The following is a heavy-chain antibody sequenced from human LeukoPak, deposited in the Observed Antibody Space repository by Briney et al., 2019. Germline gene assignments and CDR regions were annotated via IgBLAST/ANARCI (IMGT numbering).Heavy chain of an antibody. CDR3: ARGVVVVAAAYSYYAMDV. Sequence: SETLSLTCTVSCGSISSYYWSWIRQPPGKGLEWIGHIFYTGSINYNPSLRGRVTISVDTSKNHFSLKLSSVTAADTAVYYCARGVVVVAAAYSYYAMDVWGQGTTVTVSS. J-gene: IGHJ6*02. CDR2: IFYTGSI. D-gene: IGHD2-15*01. V-gene: IGHV4-59*01. CDR1: CGSISSYY.